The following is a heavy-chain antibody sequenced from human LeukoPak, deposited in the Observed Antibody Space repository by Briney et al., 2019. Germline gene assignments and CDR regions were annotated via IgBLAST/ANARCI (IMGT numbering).Heavy chain of an antibody. Sequence: SETLSLTCAVYGGSFSGYYWSWIRQPPGKGLDWIGEINHSGSTNYNPSLKSRVTISVDTSKNQFSLKLSSVTAADTAVYYCARARRVLLWFGESFDPWGQGTLVTVSS. CDR2: INHSGST. D-gene: IGHD3-10*01. V-gene: IGHV4-34*01. CDR3: ARARRVLLWFGESFDP. CDR1: GGSFSGYY. J-gene: IGHJ5*02.